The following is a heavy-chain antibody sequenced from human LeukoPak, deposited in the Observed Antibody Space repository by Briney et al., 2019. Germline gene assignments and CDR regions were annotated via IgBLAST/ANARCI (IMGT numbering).Heavy chain of an antibody. CDR2: IKEDGSGK. J-gene: IGHJ4*02. CDR3: ARDTGCSGGSCYSFYDY. V-gene: IGHV3-7*01. CDR1: GLTFRSYW. D-gene: IGHD2-15*01. Sequence: PGGSLRLSCAASGLTFRSYWMTWVRQAPGKGLEWVANIKEDGSGKYYVDSVKGRFTISRDNAKNSLYLQMNSLRAEGTAVYYCARDTGCSGGSCYSFYDYWGQGTLVTVSS.